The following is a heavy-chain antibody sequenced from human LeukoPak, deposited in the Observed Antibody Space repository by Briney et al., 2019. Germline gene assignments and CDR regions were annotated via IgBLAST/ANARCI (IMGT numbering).Heavy chain of an antibody. D-gene: IGHD5-18*01. CDR3: ARHGYIQFWLY. CDR1: GASISRDTYF. CDR2: IDSSGTT. V-gene: IGHV4-39*01. Sequence: SETLSLTCTVSGASISRDTYFWGWIRQSPEKGLEWIGSIDSSGTTHYNSSLKSRVIISVDTSKNQVSLNFTSVTSADTAVYYCARHGYIQFWLYWGQGTQVIVSS. J-gene: IGHJ4*02.